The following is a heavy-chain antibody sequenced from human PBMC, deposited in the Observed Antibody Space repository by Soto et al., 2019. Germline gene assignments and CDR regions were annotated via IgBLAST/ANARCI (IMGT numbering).Heavy chain of an antibody. CDR1: GYTFTSYG. J-gene: IGHJ4*02. CDR2: ISAYNGNT. V-gene: IGHV1-18*01. Sequence: ASVKVSCKASGYTFTSYGISWVRQAPGQGLEWMGWISAYNGNTNYAQKLQGRVTMTTDTSTSTAYMELRSLRSDDTAVDYCARDPIPYYDILTGSDFDYWGQGTLVTVSS. D-gene: IGHD3-9*01. CDR3: ARDPIPYYDILTGSDFDY.